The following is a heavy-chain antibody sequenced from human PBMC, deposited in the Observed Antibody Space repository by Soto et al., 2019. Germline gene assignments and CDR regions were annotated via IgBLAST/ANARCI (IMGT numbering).Heavy chain of an antibody. CDR1: GLIFRTYA. D-gene: IGHD6-13*01. Sequence: PGGSLRLSXAASGLIFRTYAMHWVRQAPGKGLEWVAVIWSDGSEKYYADSVKGRFTISRDNSNNKMFLEMTSLRAEDTALYYCARERIAAAGPLDYWGPGTLVTVSS. J-gene: IGHJ4*02. CDR3: ARERIAAAGPLDY. CDR2: IWSDGSEK. V-gene: IGHV3-33*01.